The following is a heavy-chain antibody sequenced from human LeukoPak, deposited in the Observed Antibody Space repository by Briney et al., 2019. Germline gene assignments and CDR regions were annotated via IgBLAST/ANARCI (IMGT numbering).Heavy chain of an antibody. CDR2: INLIGTT. CDR3: ARVGMATGSRVVRSPHRLAAFDI. CDR1: GGSFSGYY. Sequence: SETLSLTCAVYGGSFSGYYWSSIRQPPGKGLELIGEINLIGTTNYNPSLKSRVTISVNKSKNQFSLKLSSVTDADTAVYYCARVGMATGSRVVRSPHRLAAFDIWGQGTMVTVSS. J-gene: IGHJ3*02. D-gene: IGHD5-24*01. V-gene: IGHV4-34*01.